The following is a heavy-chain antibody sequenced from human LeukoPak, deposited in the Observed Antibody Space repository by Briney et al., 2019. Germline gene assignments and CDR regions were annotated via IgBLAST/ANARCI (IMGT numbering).Heavy chain of an antibody. CDR1: GGSFSGYY. CDR3: ARGGPRSRGVIDY. V-gene: IGHV4-34*01. Sequence: SETLSLTCAVYGGSFSGYYWSWIRQPPGKGLEWIGEINHSGSTNYNPSLKSRVTISVDTSKNQFSLKLSSVTVADTAVYYCARGGPRSRGVIDYWGQGTLVTVSS. CDR2: INHSGST. D-gene: IGHD3-10*01. J-gene: IGHJ4*02.